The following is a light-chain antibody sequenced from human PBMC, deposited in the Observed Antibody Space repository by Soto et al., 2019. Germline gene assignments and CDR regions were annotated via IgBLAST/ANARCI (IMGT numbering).Light chain of an antibody. V-gene: IGKV2-40*01. J-gene: IGKJ4*01. Sequence: VWPQTPLSLPVTPGEPASISCRFSQGLLVGDVGNPYLDWYLQKPGQSPQLLIYTVSYRASGVPDRFSGSGSGTDFTLKISRVEAEDVGVYYCMQRIEFPLTFGGGTKVEIK. CDR3: MQRIEFPLT. CDR2: TVS. CDR1: QGLLVGDVGNPY.